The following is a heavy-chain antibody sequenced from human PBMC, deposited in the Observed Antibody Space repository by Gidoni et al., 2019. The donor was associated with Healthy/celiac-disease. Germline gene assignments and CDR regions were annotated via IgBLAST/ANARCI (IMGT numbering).Heavy chain of an antibody. Sequence: EVQLVESGGGLVKPGGSLRLSCAASGFTFSSYSMNWVRQAPGKGLEWVSSMSSSSSYIYYADSVKGRFTISRDNAKNSLYLQMNSLRAEDTAVYYCARAYGSGSYREGGQGTLVTVSS. J-gene: IGHJ4*02. CDR2: MSSSSSYI. CDR1: GFTFSSYS. D-gene: IGHD3-10*01. V-gene: IGHV3-21*01. CDR3: ARAYGSGSYRE.